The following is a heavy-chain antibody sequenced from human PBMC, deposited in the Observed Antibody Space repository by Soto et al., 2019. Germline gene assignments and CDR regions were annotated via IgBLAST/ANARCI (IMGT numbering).Heavy chain of an antibody. V-gene: IGHV1-69*06. J-gene: IGHJ4*02. CDR1: GGTSTRYA. Sequence: QERLVQSGAEVRKPGSSVKVSCKVTGGTSTRYAINWVRQAPGQGLEWMGVIVPMFGTSKYAQKFQGRVTITADTSTNIAYMELRSLRSDDTAVYYCNRGSEYDFWSGYLWGQGTLVSVSS. CDR2: IVPMFGTS. D-gene: IGHD3-3*01. CDR3: NRGSEYDFWSGYL.